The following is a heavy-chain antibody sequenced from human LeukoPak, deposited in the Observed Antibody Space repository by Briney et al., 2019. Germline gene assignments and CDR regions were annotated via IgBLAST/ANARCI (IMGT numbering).Heavy chain of an antibody. CDR2: INPNSGGT. J-gene: IGHJ6*02. CDR3: ARDERPSGYYYYYYGMDV. CDR1: GYTFTGYY. Sequence: ASVKVSCKASGYTFTGYYMHWVRQAPGQGLEWMGWINPNSGGTNYAQKFQGWVTMTRDTSISTAYMDLSRLRSDDTAVYYCARDERPSGYYYYYYGMDVWGQGTTVTVSS. V-gene: IGHV1-2*04. D-gene: IGHD2-15*01.